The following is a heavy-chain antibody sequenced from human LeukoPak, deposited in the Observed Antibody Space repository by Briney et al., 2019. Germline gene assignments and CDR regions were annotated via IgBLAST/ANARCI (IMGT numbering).Heavy chain of an antibody. CDR1: GFTFSSYW. CDR3: ARSIEWFRFYFDY. J-gene: IGHJ4*02. D-gene: IGHD3-3*01. CDR2: IKQDGSEK. V-gene: IGHV3-7*01. Sequence: GGSLRLSCAASGFTFSSYWMSWVRQAPGKGLEWVANIKQDGSEKYNVDSVKGRFTISRANAKNSLYLQMNSLRAEDTAVYYCARSIEWFRFYFDYWGQGTLVTVSS.